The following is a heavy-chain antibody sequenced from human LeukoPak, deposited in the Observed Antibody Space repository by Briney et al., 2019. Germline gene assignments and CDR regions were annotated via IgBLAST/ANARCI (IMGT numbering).Heavy chain of an antibody. CDR1: GYTFTSYA. Sequence: ASVKVSCKASGYTFTSYAMNWVRQAPGQGLEWMGWINTNTGNPTYAQGFTGRFVFSLDTSVSTAYLQISSLKAEDTAVYYCARGGLWGTEFSGTPRDYWGQGTLVTVSS. J-gene: IGHJ4*02. CDR3: ARGGLWGTEFSGTPRDY. CDR2: INTNTGNP. V-gene: IGHV7-4-1*02. D-gene: IGHD3-10*01.